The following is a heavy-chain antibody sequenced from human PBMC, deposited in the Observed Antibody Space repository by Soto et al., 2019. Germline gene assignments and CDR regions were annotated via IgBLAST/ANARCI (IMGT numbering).Heavy chain of an antibody. CDR3: AKDRRDGDFMHILVVDF. CDR1: GFSLSSYA. CDR2: MSYDETKK. V-gene: IGHV3-30*18. Sequence: QLVESGGGVVQPGGSLRLSCATSGFSLSSYAMHWVRQAPGKGLEWVALMSYDETKKYYADSVKGRFTISRDTSKNTLFLQMNNLRVEDTAVYYCAKDRRDGDFMHILVVDFWGQGALVTVSS. D-gene: IGHD2-15*01. J-gene: IGHJ4*02.